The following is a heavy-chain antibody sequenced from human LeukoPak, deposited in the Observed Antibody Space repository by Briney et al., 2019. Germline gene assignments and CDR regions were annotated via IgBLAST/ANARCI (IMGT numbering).Heavy chain of an antibody. V-gene: IGHV4-61*02. D-gene: IGHD6-19*01. CDR1: GGSIRSGSYY. CDR2: IYTSGST. CDR3: ARTRWIAVAGTDYFDY. Sequence: SETLSLTCTGSGGSIRSGSYYWSWIRRPAGKGLEWIGRIYTSGSTNNNPSLKSRVTISVDTSKNQFSLKLSSVTAADTAVYYCARTRWIAVAGTDYFDYWGQGTLVTVSS. J-gene: IGHJ4*02.